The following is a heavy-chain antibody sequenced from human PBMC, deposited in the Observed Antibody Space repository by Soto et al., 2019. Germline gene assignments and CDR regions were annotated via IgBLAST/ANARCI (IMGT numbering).Heavy chain of an antibody. D-gene: IGHD5-18*01. V-gene: IGHV4-34*01. CDR2: INHSGGT. CDR1: GGSFSAYY. Sequence: SETLSLTCAVYGGSFSAYYWSWIRQPPGKGLEWIGEINHSGGTNYNPSLKSRVTISVDTSTSQFSLRLSSVTAADTAVYYCARHGGYNFGYPRYFDSWGQETLVTVS. J-gene: IGHJ4*02. CDR3: ARHGGYNFGYPRYFDS.